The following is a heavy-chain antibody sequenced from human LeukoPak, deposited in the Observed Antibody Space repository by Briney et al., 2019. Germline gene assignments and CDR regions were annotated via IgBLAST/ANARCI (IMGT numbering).Heavy chain of an antibody. J-gene: IGHJ6*02. CDR2: IKRDGSEK. CDR3: APMAADTAMVGMDV. D-gene: IGHD5-18*01. V-gene: IGHV3-7*05. CDR1: EFTFSNYW. Sequence: GSLRLSCAASEFTFSNYWMSWVRQAPGKGLEWVANIKRDGSEKYYVDSVKGRFTISRDNAKNSLYLHMNSLRAADTAVYYCAPMAADTAMVGMDVWGQGTEVTVSS.